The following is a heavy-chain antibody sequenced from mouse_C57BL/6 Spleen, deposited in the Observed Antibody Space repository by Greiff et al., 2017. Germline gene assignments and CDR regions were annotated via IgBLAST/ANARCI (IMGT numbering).Heavy chain of an antibody. D-gene: IGHD2-3*01. CDR1: GYSITSGYY. CDR2: ISYDGSN. CDR3: ARERDGYYSSMDY. V-gene: IGHV3-6*01. J-gene: IGHJ4*01. Sequence: EVKLQESGPGLVKPSQSLSLTCSVTGYSITSGYYWNWIRQFPGNKLEWMGYISYDGSNNYNPSLKNRISITRDTSKNQFFLKLNSVTTEDTATYYCARERDGYYSSMDYWGQGTSVTVSS.